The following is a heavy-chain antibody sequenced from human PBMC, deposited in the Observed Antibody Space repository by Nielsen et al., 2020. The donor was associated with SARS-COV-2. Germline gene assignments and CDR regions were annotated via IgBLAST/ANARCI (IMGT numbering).Heavy chain of an antibody. CDR2: IRRSSNYI. V-gene: IGHV3-21*06. Sequence: GESLKISCAASGFTFSSYNMNWVRQALGKGLERDSSIRRSSNYIYYADSVKGRFTISRDNAKNSLYLQMSSLRLEDMAVYYCARVIYASGSQPHFDALGQGALVTVSS. CDR3: ARVIYASGSQPHFDA. D-gene: IGHD3-10*01. CDR1: GFTFSSYN. J-gene: IGHJ4*02.